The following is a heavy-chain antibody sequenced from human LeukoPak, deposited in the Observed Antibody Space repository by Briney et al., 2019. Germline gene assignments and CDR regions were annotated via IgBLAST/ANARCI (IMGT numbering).Heavy chain of an antibody. CDR1: GFTFSSYG. D-gene: IGHD6-13*01. Sequence: PGGSLRLSCAASGFTFSSYGMHWVRQAPGKGLEWVAVISYDGSNKYYADSVKGRFTISRDNSKNTLYLQMNSLRAEDTAVYYCAKAGAKLKQLSYYYYMDVWGKGTTVTVSS. CDR2: ISYDGSNK. J-gene: IGHJ6*03. V-gene: IGHV3-30*18. CDR3: AKAGAKLKQLSYYYYMDV.